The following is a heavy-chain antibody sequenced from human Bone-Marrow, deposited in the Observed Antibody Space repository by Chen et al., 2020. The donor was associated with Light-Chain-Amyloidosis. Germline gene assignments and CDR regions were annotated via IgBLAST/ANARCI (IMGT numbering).Heavy chain of an antibody. CDR3: AGDRGWCDP. CDR1: GFSFRSYW. Sequence: EVQLVESGGGLVQPGGSLRLSCADSGFSFRSYWMTWVRQVSGKGLEWVVKVKEDGSERYDVDSVKGRFTISRDNAKNSLYLQMNNLRVEDTAVYYCAGDRGWCDPWGQGTLVTVSS. CDR2: VKEDGSER. V-gene: IGHV3-7*01. J-gene: IGHJ5*02.